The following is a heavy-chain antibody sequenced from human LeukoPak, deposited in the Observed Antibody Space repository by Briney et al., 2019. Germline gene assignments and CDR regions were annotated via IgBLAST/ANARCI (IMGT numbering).Heavy chain of an antibody. CDR3: ARVRDYDILRLQYVFDL. CDR2: IRSKADSYAT. V-gene: IGHV3-73*01. J-gene: IGHJ2*01. D-gene: IGHD3-9*01. Sequence: GGSLRLSCAASGFTFSDSGMHWVRQASGKGLEWVGHIRSKADSYATVYAASVKGRFTITRDDSENTAYLQMNSLKTEDTAVYYCARVRDYDILRLQYVFDLWGRGTLVTVSS. CDR1: GFTFSDSG.